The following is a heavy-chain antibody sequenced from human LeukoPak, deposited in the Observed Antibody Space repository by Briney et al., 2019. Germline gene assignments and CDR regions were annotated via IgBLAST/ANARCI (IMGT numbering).Heavy chain of an antibody. CDR1: GFTFSSYN. CDR3: AKDQEITMVRGVIIPFSAFDY. CDR2: ITTSSNYI. Sequence: PGGSLRLSCAASGFTFSSYNMNWVRQAPGKGLEWVSSITTSSNYIEYADSVKGRFTISRDNSKNTLYLQMNSLRAEDTAVYYCAKDQEITMVRGVIIPFSAFDYWGQGTLVTVSS. D-gene: IGHD3-10*01. V-gene: IGHV3-21*01. J-gene: IGHJ4*02.